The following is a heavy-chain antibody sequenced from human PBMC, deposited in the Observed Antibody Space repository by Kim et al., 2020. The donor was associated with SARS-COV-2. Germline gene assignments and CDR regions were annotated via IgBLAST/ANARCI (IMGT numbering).Heavy chain of an antibody. V-gene: IGHV3-30-3*01. J-gene: IGHJ6*02. CDR2: ISYDGSNK. Sequence: GGSLRLSCAASGFTFSSYAMHWVRQAPGKGLEWVAVISYDGSNKYYADSVKGRFTISRDNSKNTLYLQMNSLRAEDTAVYYCARDLTIFGVVITGRYYYYCGMDVWGQGTTVTVSS. CDR1: GFTFSSYA. CDR3: ARDLTIFGVVITGRYYYYCGMDV. D-gene: IGHD3-3*01.